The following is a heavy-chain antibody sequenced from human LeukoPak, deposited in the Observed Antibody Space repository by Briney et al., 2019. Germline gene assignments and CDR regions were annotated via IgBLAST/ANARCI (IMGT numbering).Heavy chain of an antibody. V-gene: IGHV3-30*02. Sequence: GGSLRLSCAASGFTFSSYGMQCVRQAPGKGLEWVAFIRYEGSNKYYADSVKGRFTISRDNSKNTLYLQMNSLRAEDTAVYYCANAKDYWGQGTLVTVSS. J-gene: IGHJ4*02. D-gene: IGHD2-15*01. CDR2: IRYEGSNK. CDR1: GFTFSSYG. CDR3: ANAKDY.